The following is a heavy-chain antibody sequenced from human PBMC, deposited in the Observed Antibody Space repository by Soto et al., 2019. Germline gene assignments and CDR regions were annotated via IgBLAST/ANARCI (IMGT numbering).Heavy chain of an antibody. CDR2: IHYSGTT. CDR1: GASISTTYC. CDR3: TRALLKSLDY. V-gene: IGHV4-4*02. D-gene: IGHD3-9*01. J-gene: IGHJ4*02. Sequence: QVQLQESGPGLVKPSGTLSLTCAVSGASISTTYCWSWVRQPPGKGLEWIGEIHYSGTTNYNPSLKSRVTISLDKSKNQFALNLNSVTAADTAMYYCTRALLKSLDYWGQGTLVTVSS.